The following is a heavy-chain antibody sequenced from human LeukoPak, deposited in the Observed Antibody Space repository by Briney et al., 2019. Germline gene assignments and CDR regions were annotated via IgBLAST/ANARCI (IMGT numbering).Heavy chain of an antibody. CDR2: IWYDGSNK. D-gene: IGHD3-22*01. V-gene: IGHV3-33*01. J-gene: IGHJ1*01. CDR3: AAPYYDSSGSLEYFQH. Sequence: GGSLRLSCAASGFTSSSYGTHWVRQAPGKGLEWVAVIWYDGSNKYYADSVKGRFTISRDNSKNTLYLQMNSLRAEDTAVYYCAAPYYDSSGSLEYFQHWGQGTLVTVSS. CDR1: GFTSSSYG.